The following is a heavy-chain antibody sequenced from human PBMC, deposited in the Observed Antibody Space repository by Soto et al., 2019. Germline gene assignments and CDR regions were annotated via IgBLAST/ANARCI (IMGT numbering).Heavy chain of an antibody. D-gene: IGHD1-26*01. J-gene: IGHJ5*02. Sequence: EGQLLESGGGLVQPGGSLRLSCVASGFTFKNFAMTWVRQAPGKGMEWVSAIGGSGSSANYADSVKGRFTVSRDDSKSTLYLQMSGLRVDDTALYYWAKDAVAYNGEWDGFDLWGQGTLVTVSS. CDR2: IGGSGSSA. CDR1: GFTFKNFA. CDR3: AKDAVAYNGEWDGFDL. V-gene: IGHV3-23*01.